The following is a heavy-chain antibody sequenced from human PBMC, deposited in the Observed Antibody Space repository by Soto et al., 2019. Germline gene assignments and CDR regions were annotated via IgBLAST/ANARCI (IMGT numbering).Heavy chain of an antibody. Sequence: SETLSLTCTVSGVSISSYYWIWIRQPPGKGLEWIGYIYYSGSTNYNPSLKSRVTISVNTSKNQFSLKLTSVTAADTAVYYCARVSSGWWYLDYWGQGTLVTAPQ. V-gene: IGHV4-59*01. CDR3: ARVSSGWWYLDY. CDR1: GVSISSYY. J-gene: IGHJ4*02. CDR2: IYYSGST. D-gene: IGHD6-19*01.